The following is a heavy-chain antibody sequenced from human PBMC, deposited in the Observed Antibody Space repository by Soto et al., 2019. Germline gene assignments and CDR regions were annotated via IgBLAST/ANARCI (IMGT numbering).Heavy chain of an antibody. J-gene: IGHJ4*02. CDR2: IIPIFGTA. V-gene: IGHV1-69*01. CDR1: GGTFSSYA. Sequence: QVQLVQSGAEVKKPGSSVKVSCKASGGTFSSYAISWVRQAPGQGLEWMGGIIPIFGTANYAQKFQGRVTITADESTSTDYMELSSLRSENTAVYYCARSPMIVVVIKEGYYFDYWGQGTLVTVSS. CDR3: ARSPMIVVVIKEGYYFDY. D-gene: IGHD3-22*01.